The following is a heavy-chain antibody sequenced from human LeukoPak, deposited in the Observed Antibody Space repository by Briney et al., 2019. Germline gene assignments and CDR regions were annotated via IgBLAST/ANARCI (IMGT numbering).Heavy chain of an antibody. CDR3: ARAGDGYYYYYYMDV. V-gene: IGHV4-38-2*01. Sequence: SETLSLTCAVSGYSISSGFYWGWIRQPPGKGLEWIGSIYHSGSTYFNPSLKSRVTISVDTSKNQFSLKLSSVTAADTSVYYCARAGDGYYYYYYMDVWGKGTTVTVSS. D-gene: IGHD5-24*01. CDR2: IYHSGST. J-gene: IGHJ6*03. CDR1: GYSISSGFY.